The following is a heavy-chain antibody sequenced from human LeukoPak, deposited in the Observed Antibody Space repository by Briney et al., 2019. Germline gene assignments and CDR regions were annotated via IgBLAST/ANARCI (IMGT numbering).Heavy chain of an antibody. D-gene: IGHD1-26*01. CDR3: ARADRLVGSPYLIGP. Sequence: AASVTVSCKTSGYNFIDYYMHWVRQAPGQGLEWMGWVNPVSGRTSIAQKFQDRISLTRDSSITTFLEVTWLTSDDTAIYYCARADRLVGSPYLIGPWGQGTLVTVSS. CDR2: VNPVSGRT. CDR1: GYNFIDYY. V-gene: IGHV1-2*02. J-gene: IGHJ5*02.